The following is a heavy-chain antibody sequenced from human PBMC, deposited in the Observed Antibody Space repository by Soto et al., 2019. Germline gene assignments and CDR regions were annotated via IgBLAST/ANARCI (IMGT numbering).Heavy chain of an antibody. Sequence: GGSLRLSCAASGFDFRSYGIHWVRQGPGRGLEWVAAASYDGSETYYADSAKGRFTVSKEISKNTVFLQMNALRHEDTALYFCVRDSGWPILNFDSWGQGTLVTVSS. CDR1: GFDFRSYG. V-gene: IGHV3-30*03. CDR2: ASYDGSET. D-gene: IGHD3-10*01. CDR3: VRDSGWPILNFDS. J-gene: IGHJ4*02.